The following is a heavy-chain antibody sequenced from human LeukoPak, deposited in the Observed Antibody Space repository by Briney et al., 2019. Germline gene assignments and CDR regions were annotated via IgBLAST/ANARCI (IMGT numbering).Heavy chain of an antibody. CDR3: ARGGRYGDYVIDY. CDR1: GYSFTSYW. CDR2: IYPGDSDT. Sequence: GESLKISCKGSGYSFTSYWIGWVRPMPGKGLEWMWIIYPGDSDTRYSPSFQGQVTISADKSISTAYLQWGSLKAWDTAMYYCARGGRYGDYVIDYWGQGTLVTVSS. V-gene: IGHV5-51*01. D-gene: IGHD4-17*01. J-gene: IGHJ4*02.